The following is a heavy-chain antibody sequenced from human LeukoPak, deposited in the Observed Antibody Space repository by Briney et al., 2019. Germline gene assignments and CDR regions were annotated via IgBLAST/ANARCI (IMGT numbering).Heavy chain of an antibody. J-gene: IGHJ4*02. D-gene: IGHD6-13*01. CDR1: GYSISSGYY. CDR3: ARDPASSSWPIDY. CDR2: IYHSGST. V-gene: IGHV4-38-2*02. Sequence: KASETLSLTCTVSGYSISSGYYWGWIRQPPGKGLEWIGIIYHSGSTYYNPSLKSRVTISVDTSKNQFSLKLSSVTAADTAVYYCARDPASSSWPIDYWGQGTLVTVSS.